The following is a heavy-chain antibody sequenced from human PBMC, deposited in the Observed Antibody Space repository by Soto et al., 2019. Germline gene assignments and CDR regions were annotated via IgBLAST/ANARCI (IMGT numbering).Heavy chain of an antibody. Sequence: QITLKESGPTLVNPTQTLTLTCTFSGFSLSTSGVGVGWIRQPPGKALEWLALIYWDDAKRYSPSLKSRLTITKDTSKNQVVLTMTNMDPVDTATYYCAHLTTDDYGDYGDPNWFDPWGQGTLVTVSS. CDR3: AHLTTDDYGDYGDPNWFDP. CDR2: IYWDDAK. D-gene: IGHD4-17*01. J-gene: IGHJ5*02. CDR1: GFSLSTSGVG. V-gene: IGHV2-5*02.